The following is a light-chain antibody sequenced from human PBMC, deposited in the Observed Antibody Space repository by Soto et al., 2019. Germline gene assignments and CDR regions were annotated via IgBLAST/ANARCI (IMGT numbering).Light chain of an antibody. CDR1: SSDVGAYNY. Sequence: SVLTQPPSASGSPGQSVTISCTGTSSDVGAYNYVSWYQQHAGKAPKLVIYEVTKRPSGVPDRFSGSKSANTASLTVSGLQAEDEADYYCSSFASSNTWVFGGGTKATVL. V-gene: IGLV2-8*01. CDR2: EVT. CDR3: SSFASSNTWV. J-gene: IGLJ3*02.